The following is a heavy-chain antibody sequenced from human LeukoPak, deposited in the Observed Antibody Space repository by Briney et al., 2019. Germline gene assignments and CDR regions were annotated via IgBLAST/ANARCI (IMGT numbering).Heavy chain of an antibody. CDR1: GFTFSTYG. CDR2: IWHDGSHK. Sequence: GGSLRLSCAASGFTFSTYGMHWVRQAPGKGLEWVTVIWHDGSHKDYADSVKGRFTISRDNSKNTLYLQMNDLRAEDTAVYYCVSFYETYWGRGTLVTVSS. D-gene: IGHD2/OR15-2a*01. V-gene: IGHV3-33*01. CDR3: VSFYETY. J-gene: IGHJ4*02.